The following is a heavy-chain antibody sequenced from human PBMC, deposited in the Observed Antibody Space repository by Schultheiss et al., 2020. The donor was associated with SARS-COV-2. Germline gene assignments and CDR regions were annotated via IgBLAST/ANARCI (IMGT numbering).Heavy chain of an antibody. Sequence: ASVKVSCKASGYTFTGYYMHWVRQAPGQGLEWMGWMNPNSGNTGYAQKFQGRVTMTRDTSISTAYMELSRLRSDDTAVYYCARVLSSVWELGPPNDAFDIWGQGTMVTVSS. J-gene: IGHJ3*02. CDR3: ARVLSSVWELGPPNDAFDI. CDR2: MNPNSGNT. D-gene: IGHD1-26*01. V-gene: IGHV1-2*02. CDR1: GYTFTGYY.